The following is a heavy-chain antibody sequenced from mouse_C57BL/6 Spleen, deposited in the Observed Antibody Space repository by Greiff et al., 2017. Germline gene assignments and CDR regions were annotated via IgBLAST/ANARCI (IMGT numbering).Heavy chain of an antibody. CDR1: GYTFTSYW. CDR2: IHPNSGST. J-gene: IGHJ2*01. CDR3: AKDYSEDYFDY. D-gene: IGHD1-1*01. Sequence: QVQLQQPGAELVKPGASVTLSCKASGYTFTSYWMHWVKQRPGQGLEWIGMIHPNSGSTNYNEKFKSKATLTVDKSSSTAYMQLSSLTSEDSAVYYCAKDYSEDYFDYWGQGTTLTVSS. V-gene: IGHV1-64*01.